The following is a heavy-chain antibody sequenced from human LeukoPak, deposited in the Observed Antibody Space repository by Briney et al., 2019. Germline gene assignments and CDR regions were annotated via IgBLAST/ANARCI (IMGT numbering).Heavy chain of an antibody. V-gene: IGHV3-74*01. CDR2: IASDGSST. Sequence: GGSLRLSCAASGFTFSTYCMHWVRQAPGKGLVWVSRIASDGSSTTYADSVKGRFSISRDNAKNTLYLQMNSLRVEDTAVYYCARGRPHGNDYWGQGTLVTVSS. D-gene: IGHD4-23*01. CDR3: ARGRPHGNDY. CDR1: GFTFSTYC. J-gene: IGHJ4*02.